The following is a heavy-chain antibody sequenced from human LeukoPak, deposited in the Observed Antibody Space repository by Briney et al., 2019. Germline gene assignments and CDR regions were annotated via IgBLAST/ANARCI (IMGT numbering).Heavy chain of an antibody. CDR3: ARSPSITMIVVAGAFDI. CDR1: GGSISSGDYY. J-gene: IGHJ3*02. D-gene: IGHD3-22*01. V-gene: IGHV4-30-4*01. Sequence: SQTLSLTCTVSGGSISSGDYYWSWIRQPPGKGLEWIGYTYYSGSTYYNPSLKSRVTISVDTSKNQFSLKLSSVTAADTAVYYCARSPSITMIVVAGAFDIWGQGTMVTVSS. CDR2: TYYSGST.